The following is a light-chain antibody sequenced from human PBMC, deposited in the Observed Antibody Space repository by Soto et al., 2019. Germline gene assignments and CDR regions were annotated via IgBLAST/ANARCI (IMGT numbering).Light chain of an antibody. Sequence: EIVMTQSPATLSLSPGERATLSCRASQSVSSSYLAWYQQKPGQAPRLHIYGASSRAADIPDRFSGSGSGTDFTLTINRLEPEDFATYYCQHFNSYPLTCGQGTKVDI. CDR3: QHFNSYPLT. V-gene: IGKV3-20*01. J-gene: IGKJ1*01. CDR1: QSVSSSY. CDR2: GAS.